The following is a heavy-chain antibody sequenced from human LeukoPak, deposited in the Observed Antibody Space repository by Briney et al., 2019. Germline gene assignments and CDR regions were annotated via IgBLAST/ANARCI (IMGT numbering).Heavy chain of an antibody. V-gene: IGHV4-38-2*02. J-gene: IGHJ4*02. Sequence: SETLSLTCTVSGYSISSGYYWGWIRQPPGKGLEWIGSIYHSGSTYYNPSLKSRVTISVDTSKNQFSLKLSSVTAADTAVYYCARKTIFGVVIAPSFDYWGQGTLVTVS. CDR3: ARKTIFGVVIAPSFDY. D-gene: IGHD3-3*01. CDR1: GYSISSGYY. CDR2: IYHSGST.